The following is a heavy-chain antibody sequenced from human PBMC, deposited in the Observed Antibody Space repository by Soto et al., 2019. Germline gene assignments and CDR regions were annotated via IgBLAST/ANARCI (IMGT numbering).Heavy chain of an antibody. CDR1: GFTFRNYW. CDR3: VRENYFDY. Sequence: EEQLVESGGGLVQPGGSLRLSCAGSGFTFRNYWMGWVRQAPGKRLEWVANIKQDGSERSYADSVKGRFTISRDNAKNSLYLQMSSLGADETAVYYCVRENYFDYWGQGILVTVSS. CDR2: IKQDGSER. J-gene: IGHJ4*02. V-gene: IGHV3-7*01.